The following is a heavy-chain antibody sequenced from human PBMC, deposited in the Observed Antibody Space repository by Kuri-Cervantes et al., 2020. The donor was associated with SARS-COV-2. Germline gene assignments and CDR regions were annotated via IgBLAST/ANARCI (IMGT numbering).Heavy chain of an antibody. CDR3: ARDGRAPWVAFDI. D-gene: IGHD1-26*01. J-gene: IGHJ3*02. CDR1: GATFSTYG. V-gene: IGHV1-69*13. Sequence: SVKVSCKASGATFSTYGFSWVRQAPGQGLEWMGGIIPFFGTPNYAQKFEGRVTITADESTSTAYMEMSSLRSEDTAVYYCARDGRAPWVAFDIWGQGTMVTVSS. CDR2: IIPFFGTP.